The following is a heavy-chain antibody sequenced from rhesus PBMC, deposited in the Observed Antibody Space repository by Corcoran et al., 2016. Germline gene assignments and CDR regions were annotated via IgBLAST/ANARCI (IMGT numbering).Heavy chain of an antibody. CDR3: ARPASIAGKTGFDY. CDR2: INGNSAPT. J-gene: IGHJ4*01. CDR1: GGSISGYYY. D-gene: IGHD1-20*01. Sequence: QVQLQESGPGLVKPSETLSLTCTVSGGSISGYYYWSWIRQPPGKGLEWMGGINGNSAPTYYNPSLKSRVTISKDTSKNQFSLKLSSVTAADTAVYYCARPASIAGKTGFDYWGQGVLVTVSS. V-gene: IGHV4-143*01.